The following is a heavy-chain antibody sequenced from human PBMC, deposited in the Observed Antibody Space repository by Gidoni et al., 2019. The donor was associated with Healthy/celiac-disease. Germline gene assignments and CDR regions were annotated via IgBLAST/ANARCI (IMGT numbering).Heavy chain of an antibody. Sequence: QLQLQESGSGLVKPSQTLSLTCAVSGGSISSGGYSWSWIRQPPGKGLEWIGYIYNIGSTYYNPSLKSRVTISVDRSKNQFSLKLSSVTAADTAVYYCARGILNYYYGMDVWGQGTTVTVSS. J-gene: IGHJ6*02. CDR3: ARGILNYYYGMDV. CDR1: GGSISSGGYS. CDR2: IYNIGST. V-gene: IGHV4-30-2*01. D-gene: IGHD5-18*01.